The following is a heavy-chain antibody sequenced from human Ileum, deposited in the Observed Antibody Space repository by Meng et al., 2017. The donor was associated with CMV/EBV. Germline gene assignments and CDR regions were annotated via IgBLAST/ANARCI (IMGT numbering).Heavy chain of an antibody. CDR3: TTEGATRY. J-gene: IGHJ4*02. CDR1: GFDFTTAW. V-gene: IGHV3-15*01. D-gene: IGHD1-26*01. CDR2: IKSKILGETT. Sequence: EMQVVESGGGLVKPGGSLRLSCAASGFDFTTAWMSWVRQAPGKGLEWVGLIKSKILGETTDYAASVKGRFTISRDDSRNTVYLQMNSLKTEDTAIYYCTTEGATRYWGQGTLVTVSS.